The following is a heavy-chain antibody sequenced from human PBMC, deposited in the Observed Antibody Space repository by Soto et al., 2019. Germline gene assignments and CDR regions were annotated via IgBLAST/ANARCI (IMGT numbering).Heavy chain of an antibody. Sequence: SETLSLTCAVYGGSFSGYYWSWIRQPPGKGLEWIGEINHSGSTNYNPSLKSRVTISVDTSKNQFSLKLSSVTAADTAVYYCARRSQPLPIDFWCQGPLVSVS. CDR2: INHSGST. D-gene: IGHD1-26*01. J-gene: IGHJ4*02. V-gene: IGHV4-34*01. CDR1: GGSFSGYY. CDR3: ARRSQPLPIDF.